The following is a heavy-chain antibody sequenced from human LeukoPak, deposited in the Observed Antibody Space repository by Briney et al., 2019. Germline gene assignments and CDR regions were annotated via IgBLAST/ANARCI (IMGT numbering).Heavy chain of an antibody. CDR2: FSWNSGSI. CDR1: GFTFDDYA. CDR3: AKDISGWPTNAFDI. V-gene: IGHV3-9*01. J-gene: IGHJ3*02. D-gene: IGHD6-19*01. Sequence: PGGSLRLSCAASGFTFDDYAMHWVRQAPGKGLEWVSGFSWNSGSIGYADSVKGRFTISRDNAKNSLYLQMNSLRAEDTALYYCAKDISGWPTNAFDIWGQGTMVTVSS.